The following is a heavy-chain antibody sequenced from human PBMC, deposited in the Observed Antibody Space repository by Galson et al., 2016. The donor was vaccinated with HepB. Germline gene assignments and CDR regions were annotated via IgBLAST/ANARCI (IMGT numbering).Heavy chain of an antibody. Sequence: SLRLSCAASGFTFGDYAMHWVRQAPGKGLEWVSGVSWNSGTTAYADSVKGRFTISRDNAKNSLYLQMNSLRAEDTALYYCAKKGHDSSGYYYFDYWGQGTLVTVSS. D-gene: IGHD3-22*01. V-gene: IGHV3-9*01. CDR2: VSWNSGTT. CDR3: AKKGHDSSGYYYFDY. CDR1: GFTFGDYA. J-gene: IGHJ4*02.